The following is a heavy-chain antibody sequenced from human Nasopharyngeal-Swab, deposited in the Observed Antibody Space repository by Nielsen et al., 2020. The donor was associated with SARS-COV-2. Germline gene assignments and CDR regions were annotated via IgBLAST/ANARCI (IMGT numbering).Heavy chain of an antibody. V-gene: IGHV3-15*01. D-gene: IGHD3-10*01. CDR3: TCRGGY. Sequence: WIRQRPWTGLEWVGRIQSKPDGGTTGYAAPVKGRFTISRDDSKNTLYLQMNSLKTEDPAVYYCTCRGGYWGQGTLVTVSS. J-gene: IGHJ4*02. CDR2: IQSKPDGGTT.